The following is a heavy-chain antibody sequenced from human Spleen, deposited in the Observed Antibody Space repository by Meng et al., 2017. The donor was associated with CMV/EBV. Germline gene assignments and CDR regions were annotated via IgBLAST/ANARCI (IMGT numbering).Heavy chain of an antibody. Sequence: GGSLRLSCAASGLTFSSYGMYWVRKAPGKGLEWVAFIRYDGTQRYYGDSVKGRFTISRDNSKDTLYLEMNSLKADDTAVYYCAKLQPNIVVDAAIRDYWGQGTLVTVSS. D-gene: IGHD2-21*02. CDR1: GLTFSSYG. CDR3: AKLQPNIVVDAAIRDY. CDR2: IRYDGTQR. V-gene: IGHV3-30*02. J-gene: IGHJ4*02.